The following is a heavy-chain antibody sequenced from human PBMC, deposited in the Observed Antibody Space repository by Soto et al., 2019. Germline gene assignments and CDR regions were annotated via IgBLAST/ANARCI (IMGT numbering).Heavy chain of an antibody. V-gene: IGHV4-61*01. D-gene: IGHD3-3*01. CDR2: VYHTGRT. CDR1: GGSFKSGSYS. CDR3: ARDFAYFDS. J-gene: IGHJ4*02. Sequence: QVQLQESGPGLVKPSETLSLTCTVSGGSFKSGSYSWSWIRQPPGKGLEGIGYVYHTGRTSYNPSLKSRVSISMHTSKNQFSLNLDSVTAADTAVYFCARDFAYFDSWGQGTLVTVSS.